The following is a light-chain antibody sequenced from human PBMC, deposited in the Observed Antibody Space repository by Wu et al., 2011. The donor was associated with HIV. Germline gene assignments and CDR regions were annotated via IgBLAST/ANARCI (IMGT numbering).Light chain of an antibody. V-gene: IGKV1-27*01. J-gene: IGKJ1*01. CDR3: QKYNTAPWT. CDR2: AAS. Sequence: KPGKPPKVLIYAASTCNPGVPSRVYGSGSEYRFHSHHQQLQPEDVATYYCQKYNTAPWTFGQGTKVEMK.